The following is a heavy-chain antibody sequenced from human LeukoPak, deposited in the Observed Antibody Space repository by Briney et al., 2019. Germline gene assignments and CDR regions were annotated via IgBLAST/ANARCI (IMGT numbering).Heavy chain of an antibody. CDR2: IKSKTDGGTT. D-gene: IGHD5-24*01. Sequence: GRSLRLSCAASGFTFSSYAMHWVRQAPGKGREWVGRIKSKTDGGTTDYAAPVKGRFPISRDDSKNTLYLQMNSLKTEDTAVYYCTTLWGGYNSWGQGTLVTVSS. J-gene: IGHJ5*02. CDR3: TTLWGGYNS. CDR1: GFTFSSYA. V-gene: IGHV3-15*01.